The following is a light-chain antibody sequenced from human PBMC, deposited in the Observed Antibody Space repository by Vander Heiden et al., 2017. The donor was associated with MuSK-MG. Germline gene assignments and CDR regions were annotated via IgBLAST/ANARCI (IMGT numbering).Light chain of an antibody. CDR1: SSDVGSYNL. Sequence: SALPQPASVSGSPGQSITISCTGTSSDVGSYNLVSWYQQHPGEAPKLLIYEVNKRTAGVYNRFSASKSGTTTYTTTSGRKDEDEDYYYCSSDASRSNLMFGGGTKLTVL. CDR3: SSDASRSNLM. CDR2: EVN. V-gene: IGLV2-23*02. J-gene: IGLJ3*02.